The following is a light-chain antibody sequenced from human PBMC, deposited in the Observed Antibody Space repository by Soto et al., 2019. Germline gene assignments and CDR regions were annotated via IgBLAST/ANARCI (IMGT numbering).Light chain of an antibody. J-gene: IGKJ5*01. CDR2: GAS. CDR3: QQTSGFPRT. CDR1: RDISNS. V-gene: IGKV1-12*01. Sequence: DIQMTQSPSSVSASVGDRLTITCRASRDISNSLAWYQQTPGKAPKLLLCGASTMHSGMPSRFSGSGAGTEFTLTISSLQPEDFATYYCQQTSGFPRTFGLGTRVEIK.